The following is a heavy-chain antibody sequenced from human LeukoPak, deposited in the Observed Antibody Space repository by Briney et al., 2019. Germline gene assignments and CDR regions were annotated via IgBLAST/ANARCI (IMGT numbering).Heavy chain of an antibody. V-gene: IGHV3-7*01. J-gene: IGHJ6*02. CDR3: AREVRSWYPYYYYYGMDV. D-gene: IGHD6-13*01. CDR1: GFTFSSYW. CDR2: IKQDGSEK. Sequence: GGSLRLSCAASGFTFSSYWMSWVRQAPGKGLEWVANIKQDGSEKYYADSVKGRFTISRDNSKNTLYLQMNSLRAEDTAVYYCAREVRSWYPYYYYYGMDVWGQGTTVTVSS.